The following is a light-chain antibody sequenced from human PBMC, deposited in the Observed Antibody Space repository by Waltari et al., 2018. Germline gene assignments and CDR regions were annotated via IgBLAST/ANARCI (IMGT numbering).Light chain of an antibody. CDR1: QGISSY. V-gene: IGKV1-8*01. CDR3: QQYYNYPPIT. CDR2: SAS. J-gene: IGKJ5*01. Sequence: AIRITQSPSSLSASTGDRVTITCRASQGISSYLAWYQQKPGKVPKLLIYSASTLQSGVPSRFSGSGSWTDFILTISCLQSEDFATYYCQQYYNYPPITFGQGTRLEI.